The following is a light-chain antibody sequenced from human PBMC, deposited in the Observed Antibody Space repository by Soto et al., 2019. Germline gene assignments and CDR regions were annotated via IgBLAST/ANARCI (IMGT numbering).Light chain of an antibody. Sequence: DIQLTQSPSSVSASVGDRVTITCRATQGISSRLARYQQKPGQAPNLPLYAASSLQSGVPSRLGGSGSETAFTLTIGSLQTGDFATYYCQQSNSFPLTFGGGTKVVIK. CDR1: QGISSR. V-gene: IGKV1-12*01. CDR2: AAS. CDR3: QQSNSFPLT. J-gene: IGKJ4*01.